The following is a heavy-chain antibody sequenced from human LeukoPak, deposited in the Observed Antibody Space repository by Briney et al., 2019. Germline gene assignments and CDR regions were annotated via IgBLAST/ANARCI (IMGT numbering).Heavy chain of an antibody. CDR2: IYDSGST. D-gene: IGHD3-10*01. V-gene: IGHV4-39*01. CDR1: GGSFSDYY. Sequence: SETLSLTCAVYGGSFSDYYWGWIRQPPGKGLEWIGSIYDSGSTYYNPSLKSRVTISVDTSKNQFSLKLNSVTAADTAVYYCARHYGPWGQGTLVTVSS. CDR3: ARHYGP. J-gene: IGHJ5*02.